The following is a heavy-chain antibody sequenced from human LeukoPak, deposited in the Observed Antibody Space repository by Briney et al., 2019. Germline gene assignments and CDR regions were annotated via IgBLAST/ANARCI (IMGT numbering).Heavy chain of an antibody. CDR2: IWYGGSNK. CDR3: AKTRSPNLGGGLDY. V-gene: IGHV3-30*18. D-gene: IGHD3-16*01. J-gene: IGHJ4*02. Sequence: GRSLRLSCAASGFTFSSYGMHWVRQAPGKGLEWVAVIWYGGSNKYYADSVKGRFTISRDNSKNTLYLQMNSLRAEDTAVYYCAKTRSPNLGGGLDYWGQGTLVTVSS. CDR1: GFTFSSYG.